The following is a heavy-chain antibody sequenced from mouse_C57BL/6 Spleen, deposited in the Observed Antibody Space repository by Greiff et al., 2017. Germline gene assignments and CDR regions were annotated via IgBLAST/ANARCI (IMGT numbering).Heavy chain of an antibody. CDR2: IDPSDSYT. D-gene: IGHD2-4*01. V-gene: IGHV1-50*01. CDR3: ARGDDYDVGYAMDY. Sequence: QVQLQQPGAELVKPGASVKLSCKASGYTFTSYWMQWVKQRPGQGLEWIGEIDPSDSYTNYNQKFKGKATLTVDTSSSTAYMQLSSLTSEDSAVYYGARGDDYDVGYAMDYWGQGASVTVSS. CDR1: GYTFTSYW. J-gene: IGHJ4*01.